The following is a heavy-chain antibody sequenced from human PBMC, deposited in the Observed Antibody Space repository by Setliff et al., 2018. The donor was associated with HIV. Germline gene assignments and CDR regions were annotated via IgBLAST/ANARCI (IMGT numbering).Heavy chain of an antibody. CDR2: ISSSGSTI. J-gene: IGHJ4*02. V-gene: IGHV3-48*03. Sequence: PGGSLRLSCAASGFTFSSYEMNWVRQAPGKGLEWVSYISSSGSTIYYADSVKGRFTISRDNAKNSLYLQMNSLRAEDTAMYYCAKTQTVITVYGPFDSWGQGTPVTVSS. D-gene: IGHD4-4*01. CDR1: GFTFSSYE. CDR3: AKTQTVITVYGPFDS.